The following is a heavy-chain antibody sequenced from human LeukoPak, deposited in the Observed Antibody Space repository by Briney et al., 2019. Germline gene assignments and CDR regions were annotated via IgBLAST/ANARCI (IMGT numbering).Heavy chain of an antibody. CDR2: IRSYTGDT. J-gene: IGHJ4*02. CDR3: ARGGSIYLDY. V-gene: IGHV1-18*01. Sequence: GASVKVSCKASGYTFTSYGLTWVRQAPGQGLEWMGWIRSYTGDTFYAQKLQGRVTMTTDTSTSTAYLELRSLRSDDTAVYYCARGGSIYLDYWGQGTLVTVSS. D-gene: IGHD2/OR15-2a*01. CDR1: GYTFTSYG.